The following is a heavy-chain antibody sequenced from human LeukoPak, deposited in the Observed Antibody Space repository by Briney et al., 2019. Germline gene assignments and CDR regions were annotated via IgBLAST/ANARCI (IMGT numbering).Heavy chain of an antibody. D-gene: IGHD3-22*01. CDR3: ARENYYDSTHAFDI. CDR2: VYYSGST. Sequence: SETLSLTCTVSGGSISSSSYYWGWIRQPPGKGLEWIGSVYYSGSTYYNPSLKSRVTISIDTSKNQFSLGLSSVTAADTAVYYCARENYYDSTHAFDIWGQGTMVTVSS. CDR1: GGSISSSSYY. J-gene: IGHJ3*02. V-gene: IGHV4-39*07.